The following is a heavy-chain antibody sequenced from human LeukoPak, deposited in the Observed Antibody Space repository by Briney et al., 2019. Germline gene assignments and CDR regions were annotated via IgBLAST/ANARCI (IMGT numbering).Heavy chain of an antibody. V-gene: IGHV3-49*04. CDR3: TIGYSSSWYGEFDY. D-gene: IGHD6-13*01. J-gene: IGHJ4*02. CDR1: GFTFGDYA. CDR2: IRSKAYGGTT. Sequence: PGGSLRLSCTASGFTFGDYAMSWVRQAPGKGLEWVGFIRSKAYGGTTEYAASVKGRFTISRDDSKSIAYLQMNSLNTEDTAVYYCTIGYSSSWYGEFDYWGQGTLVTVSS.